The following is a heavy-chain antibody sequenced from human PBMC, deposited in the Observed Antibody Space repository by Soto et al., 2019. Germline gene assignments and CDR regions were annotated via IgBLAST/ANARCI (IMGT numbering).Heavy chain of an antibody. CDR3: ASGSGTYSPDY. V-gene: IGHV1-3*01. Sequence: QVQLVQSGAEVKKPGASVKVSCKASGYTFTRNTIHWVRQAPGQRLEWMGWINAGNGNTKYSQKFQGRITITRDTSASTAYRELSSLRSEDTAVYYCASGSGTYSPDYWGQGSLVTVSS. CDR1: GYTFTRNT. CDR2: INAGNGNT. J-gene: IGHJ4*02. D-gene: IGHD1-26*01.